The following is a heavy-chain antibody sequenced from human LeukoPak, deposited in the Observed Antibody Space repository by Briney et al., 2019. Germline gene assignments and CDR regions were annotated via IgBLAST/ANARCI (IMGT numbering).Heavy chain of an antibody. J-gene: IGHJ6*03. V-gene: IGHV4-4*07. CDR1: GDTVSGYY. CDR3: ARAAGGDAVYYGSGRRYYDFHMDV. Sequence: PSETLSLTCTVSGDTVSGYYCTWIRQPAGKGLEWIGRIDTSGNINYKPSLRSRVTLSLDTSEKQCSLKVMSVTAADTAVYYCARAAGGDAVYYGSGRRYYDFHMDVWGKGTTVTISS. D-gene: IGHD3-10*01. CDR2: IDTSGNI.